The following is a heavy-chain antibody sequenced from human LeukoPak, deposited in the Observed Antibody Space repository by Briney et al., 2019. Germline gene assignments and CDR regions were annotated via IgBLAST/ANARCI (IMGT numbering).Heavy chain of an antibody. J-gene: IGHJ4*02. Sequence: GGSPRLSCAASGFTFSSYAMHWVRQAPGKGLEWVAAISYDRTNTYYTDSAKGRFTISRDNSKNTLYLQMNSLRAEDTAVYSCARGRYTGYDSGYFDYWGQGILVTVSS. D-gene: IGHD5-12*01. CDR3: ARGRYTGYDSGYFDY. CDR2: ISYDRTNT. CDR1: GFTFSSYA. V-gene: IGHV3-30*04.